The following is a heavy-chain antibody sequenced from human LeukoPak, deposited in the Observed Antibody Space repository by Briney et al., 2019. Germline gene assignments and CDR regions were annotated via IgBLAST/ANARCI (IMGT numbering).Heavy chain of an antibody. V-gene: IGHV1-2*02. Sequence: ASVKVSCKASGYTFTGYYMHWVRQAPGQGLEWMGWINPNSGGTNYAQKFQGRVTMTRDTSTSTVYMELSSLRSEDTAVYYCARDPEAYWELTSLDYWGQGTLVTVSS. D-gene: IGHD1-26*01. CDR3: ARDPEAYWELTSLDY. CDR1: GYTFTGYY. J-gene: IGHJ4*02. CDR2: INPNSGGT.